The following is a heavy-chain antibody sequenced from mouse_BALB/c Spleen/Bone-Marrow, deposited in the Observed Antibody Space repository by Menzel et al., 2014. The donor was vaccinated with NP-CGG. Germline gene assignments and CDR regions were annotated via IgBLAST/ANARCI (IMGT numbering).Heavy chain of an antibody. J-gene: IGHJ2*01. D-gene: IGHD2-1*01. CDR3: ARDGYGKRNYFDY. CDR2: IYPGDGDT. Sequence: QVQLQQSGPELVKPGASVKISCKASGYAFSSSWMNWVKQRPGQGLEWIGRIYPGDGDTNYNGKFKGKATLTADKSSSTAYMQLSSLTSVDSAVYFGARDGYGKRNYFDYWGQGTTLTVSS. V-gene: IGHV1-82*01. CDR1: GYAFSSSW.